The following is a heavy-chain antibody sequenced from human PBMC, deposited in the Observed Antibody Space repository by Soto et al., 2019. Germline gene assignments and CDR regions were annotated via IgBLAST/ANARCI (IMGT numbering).Heavy chain of an antibody. CDR1: GGSISSGGYY. V-gene: IGHV4-31*03. Sequence: SETLSLTCTVSGGSISSGGYYWSWIRQHPGKGLEWIGYIYYSGSTYYNPSLKSRVTISVDTSKNQFSLKLSSVTAADTAVYYCARVGSWYYYGMDVWGQGTTVTVSS. J-gene: IGHJ6*02. CDR3: ARVGSWYYYGMDV. D-gene: IGHD6-6*01. CDR2: IYYSGST.